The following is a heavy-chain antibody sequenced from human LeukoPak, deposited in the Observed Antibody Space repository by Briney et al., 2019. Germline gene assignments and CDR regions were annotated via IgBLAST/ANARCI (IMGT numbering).Heavy chain of an antibody. CDR1: GFPFSKAW. J-gene: IGHJ4*02. Sequence: GGSLRLSCAASGFPFSKAWMRWVRQAPGKGPEWVGRIKSTTDGGTTQYAAPVKGRFTISRDDSKNTLYLEMNSMKTEDTAVYYCITELEGWSEYLPRHWGQGTLVSVSS. D-gene: IGHD3-3*01. CDR3: ITELEGWSEYLPRH. V-gene: IGHV3-15*01. CDR2: IKSTTDGGTT.